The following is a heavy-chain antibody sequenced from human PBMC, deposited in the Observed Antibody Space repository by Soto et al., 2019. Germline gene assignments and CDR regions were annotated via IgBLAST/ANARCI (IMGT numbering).Heavy chain of an antibody. CDR1: GDTFSSPA. J-gene: IGHJ2*01. V-gene: IGHV1-69*06. CDR3: ARSSTTYYYQRSPSWPDKALVI. D-gene: IGHD3-10*01. Sequence: ASVKLSWKASGDTFSSPALSWVRQAPGQGLECMGGIIPIFDARTSAQKFHGRVTISAXXXXKXXXMXLSXLTXADTAVYYCARSSTTYYYQRSPSWPDKALVIWGR. CDR2: IIPIFDAR.